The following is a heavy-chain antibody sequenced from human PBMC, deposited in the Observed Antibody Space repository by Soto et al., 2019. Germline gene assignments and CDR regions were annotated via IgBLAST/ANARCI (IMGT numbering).Heavy chain of an antibody. J-gene: IGHJ5*02. D-gene: IGHD3-10*01. Sequence: EVQLVESGGGLVQPGGSLRLSCAASGFTFSSYSMNWVRQAPGKGLEWVSYISSSTIYYADSVKGRFTISRDNAKNSLYLQMNSLRDEDTAVYYCAREGGSYNWFDPCGQGTLVTVSS. CDR1: GFTFSSYS. CDR2: ISSSTI. V-gene: IGHV3-48*02. CDR3: AREGGSYNWFDP.